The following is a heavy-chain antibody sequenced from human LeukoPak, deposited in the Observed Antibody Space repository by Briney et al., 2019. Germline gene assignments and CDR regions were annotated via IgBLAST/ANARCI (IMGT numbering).Heavy chain of an antibody. CDR1: DDSITMYY. CDR3: ARGRVSSSTWYSLYYYYFYMDV. V-gene: IGHV4-59*01. Sequence: SETLSLTCSVSDDSITMYYWTWIRQPPGKGLEWIGYVDHTGSTNFNPSLNGRVSISRDTTKNLFSLRLRSVTAADTAVYFCARGRVSSSTWYSLYYYYFYMDVWGKGTRVTVSS. J-gene: IGHJ6*03. D-gene: IGHD1-1*01. CDR2: VDHTGST.